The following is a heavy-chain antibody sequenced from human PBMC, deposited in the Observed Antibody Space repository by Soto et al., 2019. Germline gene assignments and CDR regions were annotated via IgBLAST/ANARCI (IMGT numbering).Heavy chain of an antibody. CDR2: IYYSGST. J-gene: IGHJ4*02. D-gene: IGHD3-16*01. Sequence: QVQLQESGPGLVKPSETLSLTCTVSGGSISNYYWSWIRQPPGKGLEWIGYIYYSGSTNYNPSLKSRVSISVDTSKNQFSLRLSSVTAADTAVYYGARQAGGDWDYWGQGTLVTVSS. CDR1: GGSISNYY. V-gene: IGHV4-59*08. CDR3: ARQAGGDWDY.